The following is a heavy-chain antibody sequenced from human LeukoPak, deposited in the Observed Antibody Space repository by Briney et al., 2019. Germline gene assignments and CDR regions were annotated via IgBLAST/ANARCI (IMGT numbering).Heavy chain of an antibody. J-gene: IGHJ4*02. D-gene: IGHD1-26*01. CDR1: GGSISSDY. Sequence: SETLSLTCTVSGGSISSDYWGWIRQPPGKGLEWIGSIYHSGSTYYNPSLKSRVTISVDTSKNQFSLKLSSVTAADTAVYYCARGATSDYFDYWGQGTLVTVSS. V-gene: IGHV4-38-2*02. CDR3: ARGATSDYFDY. CDR2: IYHSGST.